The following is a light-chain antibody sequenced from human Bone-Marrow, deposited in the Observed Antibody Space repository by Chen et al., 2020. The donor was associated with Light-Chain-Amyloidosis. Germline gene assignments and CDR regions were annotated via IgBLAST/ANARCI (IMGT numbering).Light chain of an antibody. CDR3: MQAVRTPFT. CDR2: LGS. J-gene: IGKJ3*01. Sequence: DVVMTQSPLSLPVTPGEPASISCRSSQSLLHNNGYNYLDWYLQKPGQSPQLLIYLGSNRASGVPDRFSGSGSGTDFTLKISRVEAEDVGVYYCMQAVRTPFTFGLGTKVDIK. V-gene: IGKV2-28*01. CDR1: QSLLHNNGYNY.